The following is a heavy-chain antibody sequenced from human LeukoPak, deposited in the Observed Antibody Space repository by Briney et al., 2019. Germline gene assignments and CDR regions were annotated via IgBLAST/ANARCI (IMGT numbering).Heavy chain of an antibody. CDR3: TTAFGYSGYDFDY. Sequence: GGSLRLSCAASGFTSSSYAMSWVRQAPGKGLEWVSAISGSGGSTYYADSVKGRFTISRDNSKNTLYLQMNSLKTEDTAVYYCTTAFGYSGYDFDYWGQGTLVTVSS. V-gene: IGHV3-23*01. J-gene: IGHJ4*02. CDR2: ISGSGGST. CDR1: GFTSSSYA. D-gene: IGHD5-12*01.